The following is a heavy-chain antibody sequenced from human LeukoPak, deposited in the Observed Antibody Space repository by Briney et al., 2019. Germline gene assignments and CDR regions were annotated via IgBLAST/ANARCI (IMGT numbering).Heavy chain of an antibody. J-gene: IGHJ4*02. D-gene: IGHD1-26*01. V-gene: IGHV1-46*01. CDR3: ARLGFSGSHDY. Sequence: GASVKVSCKASGYSFTSYYIHWVRQAPGQGLEWMGIVNPSGGSTTYAQRFQGRVTMTRDTSTSTVYMDLSSLRSEDTAVYYCARLGFSGSHDYWGQGTLVTVSS. CDR1: GYSFTSYY. CDR2: VNPSGGST.